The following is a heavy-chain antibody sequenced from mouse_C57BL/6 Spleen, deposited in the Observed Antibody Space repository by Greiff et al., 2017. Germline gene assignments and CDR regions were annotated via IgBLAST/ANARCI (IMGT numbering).Heavy chain of an antibody. V-gene: IGHV3-6*01. CDR3: ARDYDYVFAY. CDR2: ISYDGSN. CDR1: GYSITSGYY. Sequence: VQLKESGPGLVKPSQSLSLTCSVTGYSITSGYYWNWIRQFPGNKLEWMGYISYDGSNNYNPSLKNRISITRDTSKNQFFLKLNSVTTEDTATYYCARDYDYVFAYWGQGTLVTVSA. J-gene: IGHJ3*01. D-gene: IGHD2-4*01.